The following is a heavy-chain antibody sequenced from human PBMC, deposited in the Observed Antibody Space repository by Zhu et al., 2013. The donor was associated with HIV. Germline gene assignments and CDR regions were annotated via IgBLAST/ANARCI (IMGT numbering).Heavy chain of an antibody. CDR2: IRADNSNT. D-gene: IGHD3-3*01. V-gene: IGHV1-18*01. Sequence: QVQLVQSGAEMKQPGASVTVSCQASGYTLPGYGINWVRQAPGQGLEWMGWIRADNSNTEYAQKFQGRVSMTTDTSRTTAYLELRSLRSDDTAVYYCAGNFWNGYYFYYGMGVWAKGPRSPSP. CDR3: AGNFWNGYYFYYGMGV. J-gene: IGHJ6*02. CDR1: GYTLPGYG.